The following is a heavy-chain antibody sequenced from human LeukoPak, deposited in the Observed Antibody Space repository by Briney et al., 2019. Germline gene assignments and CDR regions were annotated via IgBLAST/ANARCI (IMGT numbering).Heavy chain of an antibody. CDR3: AKVVAARQDVWDY. V-gene: IGHV3-30*02. CDR1: GFTFSSYG. J-gene: IGHJ4*02. CDR2: IRYDGSNK. D-gene: IGHD6-6*01. Sequence: GGSLRLSCAASGFTFSSYGMHWVRQAPGKGLEWVAFIRYDGSNKYYADSVKGRFTISRDNSKNTLYLQMNSLRAEDTAVYYCAKVVAARQDVWDYWGQGTLVTVSS.